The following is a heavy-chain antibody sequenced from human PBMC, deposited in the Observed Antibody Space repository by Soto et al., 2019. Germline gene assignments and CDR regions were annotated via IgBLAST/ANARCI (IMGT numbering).Heavy chain of an antibody. Sequence: DTLSLTCTVSGGSISSSSYYWGWIRQPPGKGLEWIGSIYYSGSTYYNPSLKSRVTISVDTSKNQFSLKLSSVTAADTAVYYCARPMVLGAHGMDVWGQGTSVTVSS. CDR2: IYYSGST. CDR1: GGSISSSSYY. J-gene: IGHJ6*02. V-gene: IGHV4-39*01. D-gene: IGHD3-10*01. CDR3: ARPMVLGAHGMDV.